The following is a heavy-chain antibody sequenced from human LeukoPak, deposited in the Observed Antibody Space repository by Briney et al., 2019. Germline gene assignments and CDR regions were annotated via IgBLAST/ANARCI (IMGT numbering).Heavy chain of an antibody. V-gene: IGHV4-31*03. D-gene: IGHD2-15*01. CDR2: IYYSGST. Sequence: PSETLSLTCTVSGGSISSSSYYWGWIRQHPGKGLEWIGYIYYSGSTYYNPSLKSRVTISVDTSKNQFSLKLSSVTAADTAVYYCARAQEVVVVAATPWFDPWGQGTLVTVSS. J-gene: IGHJ5*02. CDR1: GGSISSSSYY. CDR3: ARAQEVVVVAATPWFDP.